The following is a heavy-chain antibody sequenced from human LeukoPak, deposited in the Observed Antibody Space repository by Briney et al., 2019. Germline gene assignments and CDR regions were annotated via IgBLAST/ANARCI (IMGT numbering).Heavy chain of an antibody. CDR1: GFTLSSYG. CDR3: AKADGYSSSWYPFDY. J-gene: IGHJ4*02. V-gene: IGHV3-30*02. CDR2: IRYDGSNK. Sequence: GGSLRLSCAASGFTLSSYGMHWVRQAPGKGLEWVAFIRYDGSNKYYADSVKGRFTISRDNSKNTLYLQMNSLRAEDTAVYYCAKADGYSSSWYPFDYWGQGTLVTVSS. D-gene: IGHD6-13*01.